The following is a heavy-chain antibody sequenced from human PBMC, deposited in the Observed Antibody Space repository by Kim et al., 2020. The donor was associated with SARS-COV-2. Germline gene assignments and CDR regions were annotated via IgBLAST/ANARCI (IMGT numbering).Heavy chain of an antibody. Sequence: YYADSVKGRFTISRDNSKNTLYLQMNSLRAEDTAVYYCARASMIVAPFDYWGQGTLVTVSS. J-gene: IGHJ4*02. D-gene: IGHD3-22*01. CDR3: ARASMIVAPFDY. V-gene: IGHV3-30*01.